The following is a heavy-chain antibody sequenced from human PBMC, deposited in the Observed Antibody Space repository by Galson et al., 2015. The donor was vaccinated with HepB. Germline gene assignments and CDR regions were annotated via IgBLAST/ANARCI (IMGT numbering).Heavy chain of an antibody. J-gene: IGHJ6*03. CDR3: ASFPEQWLRDYYMDV. CDR1: GGSISSYY. Sequence: ETLSLTCTVAGGSISSYYWSWIRQPPGKGLEWIGYIYSSGSTNYNPSLKSRVTISVDTSKSQFSLKLNTVTAADTAVYYCASFPEQWLRDYYMDVWGKGTTVTVSS. V-gene: IGHV4-59*01. D-gene: IGHD6-19*01. CDR2: IYSSGST.